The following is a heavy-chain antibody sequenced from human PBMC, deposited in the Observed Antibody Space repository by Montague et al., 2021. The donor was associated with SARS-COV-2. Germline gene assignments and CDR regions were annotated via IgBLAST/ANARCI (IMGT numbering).Heavy chain of an antibody. CDR2: IYYSGST. J-gene: IGHJ3*02. CDR3: ARHGPFVVVTAIHDTFDI. Sequence: SETLSLTCTVSDGSISTYYWSWIRQPPGKGLEWIGYIYYSGSTNYNPSLKSRVTISVDTSKNQFSLKLSSVTAADTAVYYCARHGPFVVVTAIHDTFDIWGQGTMVTVSS. D-gene: IGHD2-21*02. CDR1: DGSISTYY. V-gene: IGHV4-59*08.